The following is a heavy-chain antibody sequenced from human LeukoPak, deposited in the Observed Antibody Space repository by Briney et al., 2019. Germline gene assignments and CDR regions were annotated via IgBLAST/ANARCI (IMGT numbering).Heavy chain of an antibody. J-gene: IGHJ5*02. CDR2: INHSGGST. V-gene: IGHV1-46*01. CDR3: ARVRRYCSGGSCPNWFDP. CDR1: GYTFTSYY. Sequence: GASVKVSCKPSGYTFTSYYMHWVRPAPGQGLEWMGIINHSGGSTSYAQKFQGRVTMTRDTSTSTVYMELSSLRSEDTAVYYCARVRRYCSGGSCPNWFDPWGQGTLVTVSS. D-gene: IGHD2-15*01.